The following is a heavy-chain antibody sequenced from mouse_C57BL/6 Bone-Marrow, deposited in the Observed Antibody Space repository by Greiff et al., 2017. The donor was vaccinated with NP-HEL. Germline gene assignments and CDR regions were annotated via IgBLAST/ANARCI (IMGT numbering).Heavy chain of an antibody. CDR3: ARHYYGLYWYFDG. J-gene: IGHJ1*03. D-gene: IGHD1-1*01. CDR1: GFSLTCYG. CDR2: IWSDGST. V-gene: IGHV2-6-1*01. Sequence: VKLMESGPGLVAPSKSLSITCTVSGFSLTCYGVHWVRQPPGKGLEWLVVIWSDGSTTYNSALKSRLSISKDNAKSQVFLKMNSLQTDDTAMYYCARHYYGLYWYFDGWGTGTTVTVSS.